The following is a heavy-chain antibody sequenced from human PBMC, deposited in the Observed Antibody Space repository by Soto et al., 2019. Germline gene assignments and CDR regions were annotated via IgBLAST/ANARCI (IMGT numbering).Heavy chain of an antibody. D-gene: IGHD2-2*02. J-gene: IGHJ5*02. CDR3: ARHGPPLYVTNWFDP. CDR1: GGSISSSSYY. V-gene: IGHV4-39*01. Sequence: PSDPLALTCTVSGGSISSSSYYWGWIRQPPGKGLEWIGSIYYSGSTYYNPSLKSRVTISVDTSKNQFSLKLSSVTAADTAVYYCARHGPPLYVTNWFDPWGQGTLVTVSS. CDR2: IYYSGST.